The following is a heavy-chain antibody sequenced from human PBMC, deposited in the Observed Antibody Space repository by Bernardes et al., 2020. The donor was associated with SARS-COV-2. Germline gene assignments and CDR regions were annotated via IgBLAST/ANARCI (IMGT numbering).Heavy chain of an antibody. CDR1: GGSISSYY. V-gene: IGHV4-4*07. Sequence: SEPLSLTCTASGGSISSYYLSWIRQPAGMGLEWIGRIYTSGSTNYNPSLKSRVTMSVDTSKNQFSLKLSSVTASDTAVYYCARDSCSSTSCYQLDPWGQGTLVTVSS. J-gene: IGHJ5*02. D-gene: IGHD2-2*01. CDR2: IYTSGST. CDR3: ARDSCSSTSCYQLDP.